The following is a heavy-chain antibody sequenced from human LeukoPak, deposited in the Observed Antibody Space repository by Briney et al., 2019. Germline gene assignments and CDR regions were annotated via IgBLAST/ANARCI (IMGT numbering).Heavy chain of an antibody. D-gene: IGHD3-10*01. J-gene: IGHJ2*01. CDR3: ARKPLMVRGVSSIDL. Sequence: SETLSLTCAVYGGSFSDYYWSWIRQPPGQGLEWIGEINHSEGTNYNPSLKSRVTVSVDTSKNQFSLKLSSVTAADTAVYYCARKPLMVRGVSSIDLWGRGTLVTVSS. CDR2: INHSEGT. V-gene: IGHV4-34*01. CDR1: GGSFSDYY.